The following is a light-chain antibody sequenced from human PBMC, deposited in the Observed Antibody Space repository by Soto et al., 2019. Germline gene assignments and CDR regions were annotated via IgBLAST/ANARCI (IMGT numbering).Light chain of an antibody. J-gene: IGKJ4*01. Sequence: DIQMTQSPSTLSASVGDRVTITCRASQSISSWLAWYQQKPGKAPKLLIQKASILESGVPSRFSGSGSGTEFTLTISSLQPDDFATYHCQQYSIFSLTFCGGTRVDIK. CDR2: KAS. CDR3: QQYSIFSLT. V-gene: IGKV1-5*03. CDR1: QSISSW.